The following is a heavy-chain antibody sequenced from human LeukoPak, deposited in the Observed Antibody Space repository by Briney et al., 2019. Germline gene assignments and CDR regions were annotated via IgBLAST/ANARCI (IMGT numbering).Heavy chain of an antibody. V-gene: IGHV4-59*01. CDR3: VRGNYDSRGYSNAFDM. CDR1: GASISSSY. Sequence: SGTLSLTCTVSGASISSSYWSWIRQPPGKRLEWIGYINYNGNTNSYPSLEGRVHISADTSKNQFSLELSSVTAADTAVYYCVRGNYDSRGYSNAFDMWGQGAMVTVSS. CDR2: INYNGNT. J-gene: IGHJ3*02. D-gene: IGHD3-22*01.